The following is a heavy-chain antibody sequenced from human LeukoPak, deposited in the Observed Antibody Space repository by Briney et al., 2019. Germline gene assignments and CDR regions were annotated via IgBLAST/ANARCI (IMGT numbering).Heavy chain of an antibody. V-gene: IGHV3-23*01. CDR2: ISGSGGST. D-gene: IGHD5-18*01. CDR1: AFTFSSYA. J-gene: IGHJ3*02. Sequence: GGSLRLSCAASAFTFSSYAMSWVRQAPGKGLEWVSAISGSGGSTYYADSVKGRFTISRDNSKNTLYLQMNSLRAEDTAVYYCAKIDGYSYGPDAFDIWGQGTMVTVSS. CDR3: AKIDGYSYGPDAFDI.